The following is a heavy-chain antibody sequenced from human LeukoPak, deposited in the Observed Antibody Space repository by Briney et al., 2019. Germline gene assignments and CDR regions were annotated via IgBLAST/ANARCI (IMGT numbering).Heavy chain of an antibody. CDR1: GFTFSSYA. CDR2: IDGPTYRT. D-gene: IGHD1-26*01. V-gene: IGHV3-23*01. J-gene: IGHJ4*02. Sequence: GESLRLSCAASGFTFSSYAMHWVRQAPGKGLEWVSTIDGPTYRTHYADSVMGRFTVSRDNSKNTLYLQMNSLRAEDAAVYFCTTWVGAHFDFWGQGTLVTVSS. CDR3: TTWVGAHFDF.